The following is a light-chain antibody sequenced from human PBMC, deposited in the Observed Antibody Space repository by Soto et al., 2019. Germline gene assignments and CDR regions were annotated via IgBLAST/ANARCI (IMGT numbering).Light chain of an antibody. CDR3: QQYNNYWT. Sequence: DIQMTQSPSTLSASVGDRVTITCRASQSISDLLAWYLLKPGKAPKLLIYKASTLESGVPSRFSGSASGTEFTLTISSLQPDDVATYYCQQYNNYWTFGQGTKVEIK. CDR1: QSISDL. CDR2: KAS. J-gene: IGKJ1*01. V-gene: IGKV1-5*03.